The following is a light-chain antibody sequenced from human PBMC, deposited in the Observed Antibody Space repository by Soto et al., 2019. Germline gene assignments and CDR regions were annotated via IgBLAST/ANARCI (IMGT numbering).Light chain of an antibody. V-gene: IGKV3-11*01. Sequence: EVVLTQSPDALSLSPGERATVSCRASQSVSAYLAWDQQRPGQAPRLLIYDVSNRAPAIPDRFSGGGSGTDFTLSISSLQPEVSATYYCLSRFDWPTFGGGATLEIK. CDR1: QSVSAY. CDR3: LSRFDWPT. CDR2: DVS. J-gene: IGKJ4*01.